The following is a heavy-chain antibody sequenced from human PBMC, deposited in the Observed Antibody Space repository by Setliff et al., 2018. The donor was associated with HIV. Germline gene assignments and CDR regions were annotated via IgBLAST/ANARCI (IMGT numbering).Heavy chain of an antibody. CDR2: IWDDGSDK. Sequence: PGGSLRLSCVASGFTFSRYGMHWVRQAPGKGLEWVALIWDDGSDKYYGDSVKGRFTISRDNSKNTLYLQMNSLRAEDTAVYYCARVHLRTNAVYGVVSNQFDPWGQGTLVTVSS. V-gene: IGHV3-33*01. CDR1: GFTFSRYG. D-gene: IGHD2-8*01. CDR3: ARVHLRTNAVYGVVSNQFDP. J-gene: IGHJ5*02.